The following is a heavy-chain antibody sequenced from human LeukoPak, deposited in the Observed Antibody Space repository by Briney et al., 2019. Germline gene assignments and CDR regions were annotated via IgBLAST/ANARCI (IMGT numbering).Heavy chain of an antibody. J-gene: IGHJ4*02. CDR3: ARSVQAAAGTPFDY. CDR2: MNPNSGNT. V-gene: IGHV1-8*01. D-gene: IGHD6-13*01. CDR1: GYTFTSYD. Sequence: GASVKVSRKASGYTFTSYDINWVRQATGQGLEWMGWMNPNSGNTGYAQKFQGRVTMTRNTSISTAYMELSSLRSEDTAVYYCARSVQAAAGTPFDYWGQGTLVTVSS.